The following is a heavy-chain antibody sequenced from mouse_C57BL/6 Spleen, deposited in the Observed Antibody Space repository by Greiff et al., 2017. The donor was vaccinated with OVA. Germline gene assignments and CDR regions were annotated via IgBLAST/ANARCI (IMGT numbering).Heavy chain of an antibody. D-gene: IGHD2-4*01. CDR2: IYPSDSET. V-gene: IGHV1-61*01. Sequence: QVQLQQSGAELVRPGSSVKLSCKASGYTFTSYWMDWVKQRPGQGLEWIGNIYPSDSETHYNQKFKDKATLTVDKSSSTAYMQLSSLTSEDSAVYYCARNYDHYYAMDYWGQGTSVTVSS. J-gene: IGHJ4*01. CDR3: ARNYDHYYAMDY. CDR1: GYTFTSYW.